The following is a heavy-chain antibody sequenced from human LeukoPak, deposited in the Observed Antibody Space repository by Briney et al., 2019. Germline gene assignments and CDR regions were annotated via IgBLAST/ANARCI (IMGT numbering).Heavy chain of an antibody. CDR3: ARAVSSGWYPTVYYYYYMDV. J-gene: IGHJ6*03. D-gene: IGHD6-19*01. CDR2: ISAYNGNT. V-gene: IGHV1-18*04. CDR1: GYTFTGYY. Sequence: GASVKYSCKASGYTFTGYYMHWVREAPGQGLEWMGWISAYNGNTNYAQKLQGRVTMTTDTSTSTAYMELRSLRSDDTAVYYCARAVSSGWYPTVYYYYYMDVWGKGTTVTVSS.